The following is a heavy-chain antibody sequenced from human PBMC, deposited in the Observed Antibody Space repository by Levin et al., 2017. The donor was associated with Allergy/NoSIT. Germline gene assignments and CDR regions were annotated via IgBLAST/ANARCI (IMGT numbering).Heavy chain of an antibody. CDR1: GFTFSSYA. CDR3: AKVTRSCGGDCDSYDFDS. D-gene: IGHD2-21*02. J-gene: IGHJ4*02. V-gene: IGHV3-23*01. Sequence: GGSLRLSCTASGFTFSSYALSWVRQAPGKGLDWVSVITGSGGSTDYADSVKGRFTISRDNSKNTLYLQMNSLRAGDTAVYYCAKVTRSCGGDCDSYDFDSWGQGTLVTVSS. CDR2: ITGSGGST.